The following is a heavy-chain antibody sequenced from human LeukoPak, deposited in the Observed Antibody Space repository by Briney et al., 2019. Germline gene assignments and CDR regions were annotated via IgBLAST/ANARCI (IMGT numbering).Heavy chain of an antibody. CDR3: ARGRDYYDSSGYSPY. CDR1: GGSFRGYY. V-gene: IGHV4-34*01. Sequence: SETLSLTCAVYGGSFRGYYWSWIRQPPGKGLEWIGEINHSGSTNYNPSLKSRVTISVDTSKNQFSLKLSSVTAADTAVYYCARGRDYYDSSGYSPYWGQGTLVTVSS. D-gene: IGHD3-22*01. CDR2: INHSGST. J-gene: IGHJ4*02.